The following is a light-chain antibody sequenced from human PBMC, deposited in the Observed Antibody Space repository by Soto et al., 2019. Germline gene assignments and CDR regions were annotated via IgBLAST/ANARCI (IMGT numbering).Light chain of an antibody. CDR1: QSVTSNY. CDR3: QQYGRSPT. J-gene: IGKJ1*01. CDR2: DAS. V-gene: IGKV3-20*01. Sequence: EIVLTQSPGTLSSSPGERATLSCRASQSVTSNYLAWYQQKLGQAPRLLIYDASRRATGIPDRFSGSGSGTDFTLTISRLEPEDFVVYYCQQYGRSPTFGQGTKVDIK.